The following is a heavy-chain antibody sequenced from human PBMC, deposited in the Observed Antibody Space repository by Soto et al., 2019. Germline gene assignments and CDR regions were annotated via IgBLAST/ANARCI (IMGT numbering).Heavy chain of an antibody. CDR1: GFTFSSYW. V-gene: IGHV3-30*18. Sequence: GGSLRLSYAASGFTFSSYWMSWVRQAPGKGLEWVAVISNDGSNRYYADSVKGRFTISRDNSKNMLYLQMDSLRAEDTAIYYCAKTTLVTHYYYYYGMDVWGQGTTVTVSS. CDR2: ISNDGSNR. D-gene: IGHD6-13*01. CDR3: AKTTLVTHYYYYYGMDV. J-gene: IGHJ6*02.